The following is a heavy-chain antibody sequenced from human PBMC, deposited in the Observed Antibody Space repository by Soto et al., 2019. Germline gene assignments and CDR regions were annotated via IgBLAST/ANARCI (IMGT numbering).Heavy chain of an antibody. CDR3: ASTNYDFWSGYSIRGGFDY. J-gene: IGHJ4*02. Sequence: QVQLQESGPGLVKPSQTLSLTCTVSGGSISSGGYYWSWIRQHPGKGLEWIGYIYYSGSTYYNPSXXSRVTISVDTXXNXFXXKLSSVTAADTAVYYCASTNYDFWSGYSIRGGFDYWGQGTLVTVSS. V-gene: IGHV4-31*03. D-gene: IGHD3-3*01. CDR1: GGSISSGGYY. CDR2: IYYSGST.